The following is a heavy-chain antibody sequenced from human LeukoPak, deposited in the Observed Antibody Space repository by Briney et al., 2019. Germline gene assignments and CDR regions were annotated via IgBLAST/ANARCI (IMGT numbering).Heavy chain of an antibody. Sequence: ASVKVSCKASGYTFTSYDINWVRQATGQGLEWMGWMNPNSGNTGYAQKFQGRVTMTRNTSISTAYMELSSLRSEDTAVYYCAKTRDPQLERGTDYWGQGTLVTVSS. CDR2: MNPNSGNT. CDR1: GYTFTSYD. CDR3: AKTRDPQLERGTDY. D-gene: IGHD3-3*01. V-gene: IGHV1-8*01. J-gene: IGHJ4*02.